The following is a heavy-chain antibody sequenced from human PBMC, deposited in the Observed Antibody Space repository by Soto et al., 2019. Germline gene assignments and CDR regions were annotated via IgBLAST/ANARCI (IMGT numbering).Heavy chain of an antibody. CDR3: AKDTAPYYYDSSGPMDV. CDR1: GFTFDDYA. D-gene: IGHD3-22*01. V-gene: IGHV3-9*01. CDR2: ISWNSGSI. J-gene: IGHJ6*02. Sequence: GGSLRLSCAASGFTFDDYAMHWVRQAPGKGLEWVSGISWNSGSIGYADSVKGRFTISRDNAKNSLYLQMNSLRAEDTALYYCAKDTAPYYYDSSGPMDVWGQGTTVTVSS.